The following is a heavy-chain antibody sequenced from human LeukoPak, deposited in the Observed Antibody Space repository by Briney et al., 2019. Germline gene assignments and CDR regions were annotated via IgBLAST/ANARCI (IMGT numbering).Heavy chain of an antibody. V-gene: IGHV1-2*02. CDR2: INPNSGGT. CDR3: ARTYYYDSSGYYYFDY. Sequence: ASVKVSCKASGYTFTGYYMHWVRQAPGQGLEWMGWINPNSGGTNYAQKFQGRVTMTRDTSISTAYMELSRLRSDDTAVYCCARTYYYDSSGYYYFDYWGQGTLVTVSS. J-gene: IGHJ4*02. D-gene: IGHD3-22*01. CDR1: GYTFTGYY.